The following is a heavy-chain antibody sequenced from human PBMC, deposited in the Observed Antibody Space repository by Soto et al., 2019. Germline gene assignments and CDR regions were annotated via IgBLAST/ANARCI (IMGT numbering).Heavy chain of an antibody. CDR1: GGSISSGGYY. Sequence: PSETLSLTCTVSGGSISSGGYYWSWIRQHPGKGLEWIGYIYYSGSTYYNPSLKSRVTISVDTSKNQFSLKLSSVTAADTAVYYCARDKGGAMGHFDYWGQGTLVTVSS. J-gene: IGHJ4*02. V-gene: IGHV4-31*03. CDR2: IYYSGST. D-gene: IGHD5-18*01. CDR3: ARDKGGAMGHFDY.